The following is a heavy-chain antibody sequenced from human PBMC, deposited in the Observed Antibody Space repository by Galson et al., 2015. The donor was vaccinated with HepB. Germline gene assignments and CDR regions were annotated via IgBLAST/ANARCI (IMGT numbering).Heavy chain of an antibody. CDR2: IRSKANNYAT. CDR3: TRLGDFSGYSSR. CDR1: GFTFSGSA. V-gene: IGHV3-73*01. Sequence: SLRLSCAASGFTFSGSAIHWVRQASGKGPEWVGRIRSKANNYATSYVPSLKGRFTISRYDSKNMAYQHMKSLKTEDTAVYYCTRLGDFSGYSSRWGQGTLVTVSS. J-gene: IGHJ4*02. D-gene: IGHD6-19*01.